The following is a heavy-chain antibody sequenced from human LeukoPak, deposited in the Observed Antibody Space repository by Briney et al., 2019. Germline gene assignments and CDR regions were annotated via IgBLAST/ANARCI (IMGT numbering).Heavy chain of an antibody. V-gene: IGHV3-21*01. CDR2: ISSSSSYI. CDR1: GFTFSSYS. CDR3: ASSPTTTVTPP. J-gene: IGHJ5*02. D-gene: IGHD4-17*01. Sequence: GGSLRLSCAASGFTFSSYSMNWVRQAPGKGLEWVSSISSSSSYIYYADSVKGRFTISRDNAKNSLYLQMNSLRAEDTAVYYCASSPTTTVTPPWGQGTLVTVSS.